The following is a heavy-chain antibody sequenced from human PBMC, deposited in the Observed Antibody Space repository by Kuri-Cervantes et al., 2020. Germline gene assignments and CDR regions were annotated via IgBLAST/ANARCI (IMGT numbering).Heavy chain of an antibody. CDR1: GYTFTGYY. D-gene: IGHD1-26*01. V-gene: IGHV1-2*02. CDR2: INPNSGGT. Sequence: ASVKVFCKASGYTFTGYYMHWVRQAPGQGLEWMGWINPNSGGTNYAQKFQGRVTMTRDTSISTAYMELSRLRSDDTAVYYCARGVAKWELRLVGMDVWGQGTTVTVSS. J-gene: IGHJ6*02. CDR3: ARGVAKWELRLVGMDV.